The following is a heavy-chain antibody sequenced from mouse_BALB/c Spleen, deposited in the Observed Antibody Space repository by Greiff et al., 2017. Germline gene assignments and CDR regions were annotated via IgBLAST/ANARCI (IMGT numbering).Heavy chain of an antibody. CDR3: ARERDYFGSSRACFAY. V-gene: IGHV2-2*02. CDR2: IWSGGST. Sequence: VQLQQSGPGLVQPSQSLSITCTVSGFSLTSYGVHWVRQSPGKGLEWLGVIWSGGSTDYNAAFISRLSISKDNSKCQVFFKMNSLQATDTAIYFCARERDYFGSSRACFAYWGQGTLVTVSA. CDR1: GFSLTSYG. J-gene: IGHJ3*01. D-gene: IGHD1-1*01.